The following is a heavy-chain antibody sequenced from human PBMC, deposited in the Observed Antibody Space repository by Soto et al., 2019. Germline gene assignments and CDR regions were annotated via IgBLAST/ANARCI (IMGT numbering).Heavy chain of an antibody. D-gene: IGHD1-20*01. V-gene: IGHV1-69*02. CDR3: ARAGEYNWNRDNHFFDI. Sequence: GASVKVSCKASGGTFSSYTISWVRQAPGQGLEWMGRIIPILGIANYAQKFQGRVTITADKSTSTAYMELSSLRSEDTAVYYCARAGEYNWNRDNHFFDIWGQRTMVTVSS. CDR1: GGTFSSYT. J-gene: IGHJ3*02. CDR2: IIPILGIA.